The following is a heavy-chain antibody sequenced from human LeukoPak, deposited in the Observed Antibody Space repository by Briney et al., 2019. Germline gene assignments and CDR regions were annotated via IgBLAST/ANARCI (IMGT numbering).Heavy chain of an antibody. CDR2: ISWNSGSI. CDR3: AKDILYSGSSGYFDY. Sequence: PGRSLRLSCAASGFTFDDYAMHWVRQAPGKGLEWVSGISWNSGSIGYADSVKGRFTISRDNAKNSLYLQMNSLRAEDTALYYCAKDILYSGSSGYFDYWGQGTLVTVSS. J-gene: IGHJ4*02. D-gene: IGHD6-6*01. V-gene: IGHV3-9*01. CDR1: GFTFDDYA.